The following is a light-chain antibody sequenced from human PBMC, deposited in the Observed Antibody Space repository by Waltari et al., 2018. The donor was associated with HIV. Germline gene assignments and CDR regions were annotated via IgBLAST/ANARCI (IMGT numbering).Light chain of an antibody. CDR1: ISDVGGYDF. J-gene: IGLJ2*01. CDR3: CSYAGSYTYVV. CDR2: EVS. V-gene: IGLV2-14*01. Sequence: SPGQSIAISCTGTISDVGGYDFVSWYQLHPGKAPKLMIYEVSNRPSGVSNRFSGSKSGNTASLTISGLQVGDEADYYCCSYAGSYTYVVLGGGTKLTVL.